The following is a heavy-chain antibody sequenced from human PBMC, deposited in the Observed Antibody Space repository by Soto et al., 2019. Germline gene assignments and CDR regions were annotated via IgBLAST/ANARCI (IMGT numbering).Heavy chain of an antibody. J-gene: IGHJ4*02. Sequence: SETLSLTCTVSGGSISSYYWSWIRQPPGKGLEWIGYIYYSGSTNYNPSLKSRVTMSVDTSKNQFSLKLSSVTAADTAVYYCASWGYSYGSDYWGQGTLVTVSS. CDR2: IYYSGST. CDR1: GGSISSYY. CDR3: ASWGYSYGSDY. D-gene: IGHD5-18*01. V-gene: IGHV4-59*01.